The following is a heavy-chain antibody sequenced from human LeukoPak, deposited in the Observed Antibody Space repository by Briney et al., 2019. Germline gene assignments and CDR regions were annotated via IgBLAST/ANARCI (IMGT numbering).Heavy chain of an antibody. CDR1: GGSISSGSDY. CDR2: IYTSGNT. Sequence: SQTLSLTCNVSGGSISSGSDYWSWIRQPAGKGQEWIGRIYTSGNTNYNPSLKSRVTISVDTSKNQFSLKLTSVTAADTAVYYCARESLGPPYYFDYWGQGTLVTVSA. J-gene: IGHJ4*02. D-gene: IGHD1-26*01. CDR3: ARESLGPPYYFDY. V-gene: IGHV4-61*02.